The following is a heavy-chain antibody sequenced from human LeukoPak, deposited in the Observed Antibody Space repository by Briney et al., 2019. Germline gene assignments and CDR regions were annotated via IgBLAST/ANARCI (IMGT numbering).Heavy chain of an antibody. D-gene: IGHD5-18*01. CDR2: ISGDGGST. J-gene: IGHJ4*02. Sequence: GGSLRLSXAASGFTFDDYAMHWVRQAPGKGLEWVSLISGDGGSTYYADSVKGRFTISRDNSKNTLYLQMNSLRAEDTAVYYCARDPTAVDTGYWGQGTLVTVSS. CDR1: GFTFDDYA. CDR3: ARDPTAVDTGY. V-gene: IGHV3-43*02.